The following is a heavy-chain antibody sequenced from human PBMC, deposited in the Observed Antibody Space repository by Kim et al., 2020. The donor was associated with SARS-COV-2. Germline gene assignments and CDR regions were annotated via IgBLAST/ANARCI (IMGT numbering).Heavy chain of an antibody. CDR1: GGSISSSSYY. V-gene: IGHV4-39*07. CDR2: IYYSGST. J-gene: IGHJ3*02. D-gene: IGHD3-16*01. Sequence: SETLSLTCTVSGGSISSSSYYWGWIRQPPGKGLEWIGSIYYSGSTYYNPSLKSRVTISLDTSKNQFSLKLSSVTAADTAVYYCATHDGGLGAFDIWGQGTMVTVSS. CDR3: ATHDGGLGAFDI.